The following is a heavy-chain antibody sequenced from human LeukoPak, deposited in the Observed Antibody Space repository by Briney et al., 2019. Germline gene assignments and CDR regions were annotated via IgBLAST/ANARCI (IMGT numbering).Heavy chain of an antibody. CDR2: ISGSGGST. J-gene: IGHJ4*02. V-gene: IGHV3-23*01. CDR3: AKVASHYLAHFDY. CDR1: GFTFSSYA. D-gene: IGHD1-26*01. Sequence: GGCLRPSCAASGFTFSSYAMSWVRQAPGKGLEWVSAISGSGGSTYYADSVKGRFTISRDNSKNTLYLQMNSLRAEDTAVYYCAKVASHYLAHFDYWGQGTLVTVSS.